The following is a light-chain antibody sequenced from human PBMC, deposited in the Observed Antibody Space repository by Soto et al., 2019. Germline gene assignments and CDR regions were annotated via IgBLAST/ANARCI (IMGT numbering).Light chain of an antibody. Sequence: EIVVTQSPSRLSLSPGKRATLSCRASQNISNYLIWYQQKPGQAPRLLIYYMSNRATGIPARFSGSGSGTELTLTISSREHEDFAVYYCQQRRNWHRTFGQGTKVDIK. CDR3: QQRRNWHRT. CDR1: QNISNY. J-gene: IGKJ1*01. V-gene: IGKV3-11*01. CDR2: YMS.